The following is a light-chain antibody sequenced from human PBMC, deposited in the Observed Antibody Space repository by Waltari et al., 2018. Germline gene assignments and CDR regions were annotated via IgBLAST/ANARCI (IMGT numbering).Light chain of an antibody. CDR3: QQLKSYPLT. CDR2: AEL. CDR1: QGLTCY. V-gene: IGKV1-9*01. J-gene: IGKJ4*01. Sequence: DIQLTQSPSFLSASVGDRVTITCRASQGLTCYVGWYQQKPGKAPKLLIYAELKLQSGVPSRFSGSGSGTEFTLTISSLQPEDFATYHCQQLKSYPLTFGGGTKVEIK.